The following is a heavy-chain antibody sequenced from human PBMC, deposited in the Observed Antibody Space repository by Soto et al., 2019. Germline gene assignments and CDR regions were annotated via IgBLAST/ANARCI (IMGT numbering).Heavy chain of an antibody. CDR3: ARVVGQQLVQGWYFDL. CDR2: IIPIFGTA. Sequence: QVQLVQSGAEVKKPGSSVKVSCKASGGTFSSYAISWVRQAPGQGLEWMGGIIPIFGTANYTQKFQGRVTITADESTSTAYMELSSLRSEDTAVYYCARVVGQQLVQGWYFDLWGRGTLVTVSS. CDR1: GGTFSSYA. J-gene: IGHJ2*01. D-gene: IGHD6-13*01. V-gene: IGHV1-69*12.